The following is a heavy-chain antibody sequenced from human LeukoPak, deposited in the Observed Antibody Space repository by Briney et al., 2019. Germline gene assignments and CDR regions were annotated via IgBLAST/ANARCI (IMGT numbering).Heavy chain of an antibody. CDR2: IYTSGST. V-gene: IGHV4-4*07. CDR1: GGSISSYY. D-gene: IGHD3-16*01. CDR3: ARASKVGSYDYYFNY. Sequence: SETLSLTCTVSGGSISSYYWSWIRQPAGKGLEWIGRIYTSGSTNYNPSLKSRVTISVDTSKNQFSLKLSSVTAADTAVYYCARASKVGSYDYYFNYWGQGTLVTVSS. J-gene: IGHJ4*02.